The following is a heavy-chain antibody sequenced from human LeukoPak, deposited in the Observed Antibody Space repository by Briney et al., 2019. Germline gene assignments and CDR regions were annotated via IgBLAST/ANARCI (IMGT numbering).Heavy chain of an antibody. Sequence: ASVKVSCKASGYTFTGYYMHWVRQAPGQGLEWMGWINPNSGGTNYAQKFQGRVTMTRNTSISTAYMELSSLRSEDTAVYYCARSIDRLYYYDSSLQHWGQGTLVTVSS. V-gene: IGHV1-2*02. J-gene: IGHJ1*01. D-gene: IGHD3-22*01. CDR1: GYTFTGYY. CDR3: ARSIDRLYYYDSSLQH. CDR2: INPNSGGT.